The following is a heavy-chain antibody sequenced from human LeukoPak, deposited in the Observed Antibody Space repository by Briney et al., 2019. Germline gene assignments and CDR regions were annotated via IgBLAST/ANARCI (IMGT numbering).Heavy chain of an antibody. CDR3: ARAEDIVGSFLY. Sequence: RASQTLSLTCAVSGGSISSGGYSWSWIRQPPGKGLEWIGYIYHSGSTYYNPSLKSRVTISVDTSKNQFSLKLSSVTAADTAVYYCARAEDIVGSFLYWGQGTLVTVSS. D-gene: IGHD2-15*01. CDR1: GGSISSGGYS. J-gene: IGHJ4*02. V-gene: IGHV4-30-2*05. CDR2: IYHSGST.